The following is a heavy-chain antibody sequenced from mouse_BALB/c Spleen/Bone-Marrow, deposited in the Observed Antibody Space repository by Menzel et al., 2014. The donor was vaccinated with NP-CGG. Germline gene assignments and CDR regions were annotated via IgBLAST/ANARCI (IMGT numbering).Heavy chain of an antibody. D-gene: IGHD2-3*01. CDR3: ARWLLRYYAMDD. J-gene: IGHJ4*01. Sequence: QVQLQQSGAELVRPGSSVEISCKASGYTFTSYWMHWVKQRPGQGLEWIGEIDPSDSYTNYNQKFKGKATLTVDKSSSTAYMQLSSLTSEDSAVYFCARWLLRYYAMDDWGQGTSVTVSS. V-gene: IGHV1-69*02. CDR2: IDPSDSYT. CDR1: GYTFTSYW.